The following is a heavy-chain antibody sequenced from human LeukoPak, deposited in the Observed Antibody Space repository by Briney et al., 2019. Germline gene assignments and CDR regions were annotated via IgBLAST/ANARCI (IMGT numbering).Heavy chain of an antibody. J-gene: IGHJ3*02. CDR1: GFTFDDYA. CDR2: ISGDGGIT. CDR3: AKVGQRVSEHDAFDI. V-gene: IGHV3-43*02. D-gene: IGHD1-14*01. Sequence: SGGSLRLSCAASGFTFDDYAMHWVRHAPGKGLEWVSLISGDGGITYYADSVKGRFTIPRDNSKNSLYLQMNSVSTEDTDLYCCAKVGQRVSEHDAFDIWGQGTMVTVSS.